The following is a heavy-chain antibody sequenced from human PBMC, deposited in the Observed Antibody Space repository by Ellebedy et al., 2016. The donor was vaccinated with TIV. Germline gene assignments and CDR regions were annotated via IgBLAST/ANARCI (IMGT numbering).Heavy chain of an antibody. CDR2: ISSSSSYI. Sequence: GESLKISCSASGFTFSSYSMNWVRQAPGKGLEWVSSISSSSSYIYYADSVKGRFTISRDNAKNSLYLQMNSLRAEDTAVYYCARFRDFGDYYYYYGMDVWGQGTTVTVSS. CDR1: GFTFSSYS. V-gene: IGHV3-21*01. J-gene: IGHJ6*02. CDR3: ARFRDFGDYYYYYGMDV. D-gene: IGHD4-17*01.